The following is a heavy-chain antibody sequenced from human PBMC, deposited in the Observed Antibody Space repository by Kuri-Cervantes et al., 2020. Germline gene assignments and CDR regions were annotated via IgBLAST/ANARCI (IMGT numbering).Heavy chain of an antibody. CDR3: ARNYYYYYMDV. Sequence: GESLKISCAASGFTFSSYAMSWVRQAPGKGLEWVANIKQDGSEKYYVDSVKGRFTISRDNAKNSLYLQMNSLRAEDTAVYYCARNYYYYYMDVWGKGTTVTVSS. CDR2: IKQDGSEK. J-gene: IGHJ6*03. V-gene: IGHV3-7*01. CDR1: GFTFSSYA.